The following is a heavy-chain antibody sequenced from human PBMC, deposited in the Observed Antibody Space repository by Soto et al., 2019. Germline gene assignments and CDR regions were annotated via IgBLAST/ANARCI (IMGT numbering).Heavy chain of an antibody. CDR3: ARLTVEDGDGYYYYGLDV. CDR2: IYYSGST. J-gene: IGHJ6*02. V-gene: IGHV4-39*01. CDR1: GGSISSSSCY. D-gene: IGHD2-21*02. Sequence: QLQLQESGPGLVKPSETLSLTCTVSGGSISSSSCYWGWIRQPPGKGLEWIGSIYYSGSTYYNTSVKSRVTISVDTSKNQFSLKLSSVTAADTAVYYCARLTVEDGDGYYYYGLDVWGQGTTVTVSS.